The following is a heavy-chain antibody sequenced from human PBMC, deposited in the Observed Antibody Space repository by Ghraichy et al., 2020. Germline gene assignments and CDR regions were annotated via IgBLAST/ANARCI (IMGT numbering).Heavy chain of an antibody. V-gene: IGHV4-59*08. CDR3: ARTPPYCGGDCYLFDY. D-gene: IGHD2-21*02. CDR1: GGSISSYY. J-gene: IGHJ4*02. CDR2: IYYSGST. Sequence: SETLSLTCTVSGGSISSYYWSWIRQPPGKGLEWIGYIYYSGSTNYNPSLKSRVTISVDTSKNQFSLKLSSVTAADTAVYYCARTPPYCGGDCYLFDYWGQGTLVTVSS.